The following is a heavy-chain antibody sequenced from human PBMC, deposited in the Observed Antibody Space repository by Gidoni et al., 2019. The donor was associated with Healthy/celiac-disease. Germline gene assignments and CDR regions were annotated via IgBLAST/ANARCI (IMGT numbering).Heavy chain of an antibody. CDR2: IYDSGST. D-gene: IGHD2-15*01. CDR1: GGPINSICFY. V-gene: IGHV4-39*01. CDR3: ARRGPECSGGSCYPNDAFDI. Sequence: QLQLQESGPGLVKPSDTLSLACTVSGGPINSICFYCGWRRQPPGKGLEWIGSIYDSGSTSYNPSLKSRVTIAGDTSKNQFSLKMSSVTAADTAVYYCARRGPECSGGSCYPNDAFDIWGQGTMVTVSS. J-gene: IGHJ3*02.